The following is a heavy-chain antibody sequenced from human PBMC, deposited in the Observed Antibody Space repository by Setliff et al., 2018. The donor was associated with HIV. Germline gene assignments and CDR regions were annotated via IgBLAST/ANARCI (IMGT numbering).Heavy chain of an antibody. CDR3: ARDVGRDGYCFDH. CDR2: ISAHNGRV. CDR1: GYTFSDYG. J-gene: IGHJ4*02. V-gene: IGHV1-18*01. D-gene: IGHD5-12*01. Sequence: ASVKVSCKASGYTFSDYGINWVRQAPGQGPEWMGWISAHNGRVNYAQKFQGRVTMTTDRSTSTAYMELRSLRSDDTAVYYCARDVGRDGYCFDHWGQGTLVTVSS.